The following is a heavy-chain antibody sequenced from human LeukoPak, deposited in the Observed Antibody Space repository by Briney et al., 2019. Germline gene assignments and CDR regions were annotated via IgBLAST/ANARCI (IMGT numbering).Heavy chain of an antibody. V-gene: IGHV3-23*01. J-gene: IGHJ4*02. Sequence: PGRSLRLSCAASGFTFSNYAMSWARQAPGKGLEWVSAITGSGGNTYYADSAKGRFTISRDNSKNTLYLQMNSLRAEDTAVYYCAKWGDYDVLTGYYVSDYWGQGTLVIVSS. CDR3: AKWGDYDVLTGYYVSDY. D-gene: IGHD3-9*01. CDR1: GFTFSNYA. CDR2: ITGSGGNT.